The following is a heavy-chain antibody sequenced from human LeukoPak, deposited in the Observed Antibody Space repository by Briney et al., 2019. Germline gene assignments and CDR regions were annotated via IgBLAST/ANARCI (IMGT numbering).Heavy chain of an antibody. D-gene: IGHD2-21*02. CDR2: IYYSGST. CDR1: GGSISSSSYY. Sequence: SETLSLTCTVSGGSISSSSYYWGWIRQPPGKGLEWIGSIYYSGSTYYNPSLKSRVTISVDTSKNQFSLKLGSVTAADTAVYYRARDPDLGAFDIWGQGTMVTVSS. V-gene: IGHV4-39*07. J-gene: IGHJ3*02. CDR3: ARDPDLGAFDI.